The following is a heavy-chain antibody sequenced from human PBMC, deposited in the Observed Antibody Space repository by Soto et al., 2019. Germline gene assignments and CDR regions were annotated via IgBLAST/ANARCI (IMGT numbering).Heavy chain of an antibody. D-gene: IGHD2-15*01. CDR1: GFTFSSYA. CDR2: ISGSGGSI. J-gene: IGHJ4*02. Sequence: EVQLLESGGGLVQPGGSLRLSCGASGFTFSSYAMRWVRQAPGKGLEWVSAISGSGGSIYYADSVKGRFTISRDNSKNTLYLQMNSLRAEDMAVYYCAKGWSYYLDYWGQGTLVTVSS. V-gene: IGHV3-23*01. CDR3: AKGWSYYLDY.